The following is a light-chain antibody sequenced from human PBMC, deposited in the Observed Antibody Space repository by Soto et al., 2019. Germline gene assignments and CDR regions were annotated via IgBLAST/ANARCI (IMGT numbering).Light chain of an antibody. CDR2: AAS. V-gene: IGKV1-39*01. Sequence: DIQLTQSPSFLSASVGDRVTITCRASQSISSYLNWYQQKPGKAPKLLIYAASSLQSGVPSRFSGSGSGTDFTLTISSLQPEDFATYYCQQSYSTLTFGGGTKVDNK. CDR3: QQSYSTLT. J-gene: IGKJ4*01. CDR1: QSISSY.